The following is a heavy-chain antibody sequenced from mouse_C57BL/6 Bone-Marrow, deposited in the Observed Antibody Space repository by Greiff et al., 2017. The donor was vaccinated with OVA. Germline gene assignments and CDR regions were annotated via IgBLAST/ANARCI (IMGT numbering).Heavy chain of an antibody. V-gene: IGHV1-59*01. CDR2: IDPSDSYT. CDR3: ARGDYGSRGGDFDY. Sequence: VQLQQPGAELVRPGTSVKLSCKASGYTFTSYWMHWVKQRPGQGLEWIGVIDPSDSYTNYNQKFKGKATLTVDTSSSTAYMQLSSLTSEDSAVYYCARGDYGSRGGDFDYWGQGTTLTVSS. D-gene: IGHD1-1*01. CDR1: GYTFTSYW. J-gene: IGHJ2*01.